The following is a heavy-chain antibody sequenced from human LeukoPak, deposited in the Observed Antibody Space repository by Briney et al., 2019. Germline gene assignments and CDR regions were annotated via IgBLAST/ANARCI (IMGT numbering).Heavy chain of an antibody. D-gene: IGHD6-19*01. CDR1: GFTFSSYA. V-gene: IGHV3-23*01. CDR2: ISGSGGST. J-gene: IGHJ4*02. Sequence: GGSLRLSCAASGFTFSSYAMSWVRQAPGKGLEWVSAISGSGGSTYYADSVKGRFTISRDNSKNTLYLQMNSLRAEDTAVYYCAKYWDSIGWYSYYFDYWGQGTLVTVSS. CDR3: AKYWDSIGWYSYYFDY.